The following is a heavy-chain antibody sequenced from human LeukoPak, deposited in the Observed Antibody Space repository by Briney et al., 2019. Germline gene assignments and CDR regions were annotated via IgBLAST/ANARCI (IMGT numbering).Heavy chain of an antibody. D-gene: IGHD6-19*01. J-gene: IGHJ4*02. CDR1: GFTFSSYG. CDR3: ARAITLAGTFY. V-gene: IGHV3-48*01. CDR2: ISSTSRTI. Sequence: PGGSLRLSCAASGFTFSSYGMNWVRQAPGKGLEWGSYISSTSRTIYDADSVKGRFTISRDNAKNSLYLQMNSLRAEDTAVYYCARAITLAGTFYWGQGTLVTVSS.